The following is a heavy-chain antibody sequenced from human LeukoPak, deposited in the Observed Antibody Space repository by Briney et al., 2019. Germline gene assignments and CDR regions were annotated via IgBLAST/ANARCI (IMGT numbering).Heavy chain of an antibody. V-gene: IGHV1-69*13. Sequence: GASVKVSCKASGGTFSSYAISWVRQAPGRGLEWMGGTIPIFGTANYAQKFQGRVTITADESTSTAYMELSSLRSEDTAVYYCARGALAYCGGDCYSSAFDYWGQGTLVTVSS. CDR2: TIPIFGTA. CDR1: GGTFSSYA. CDR3: ARGALAYCGGDCYSSAFDY. D-gene: IGHD2-21*01. J-gene: IGHJ4*02.